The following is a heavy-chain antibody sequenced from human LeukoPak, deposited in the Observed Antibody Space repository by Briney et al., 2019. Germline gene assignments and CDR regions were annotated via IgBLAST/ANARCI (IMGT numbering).Heavy chain of an antibody. CDR3: ARDVGAQGAFDI. CDR1: GYTFTTYY. V-gene: IGHV1-2*02. D-gene: IGHD1-26*01. J-gene: IGHJ3*02. Sequence: ASVKVSCKASGYTFTTYYMHWVRQAPGQGLEGMGWINPKSGGTNYALNFQGRVTMTRDTSTRTAYIELNRLTSDDTALYYCARDVGAQGAFDIWGQGTMVTVSS. CDR2: INPKSGGT.